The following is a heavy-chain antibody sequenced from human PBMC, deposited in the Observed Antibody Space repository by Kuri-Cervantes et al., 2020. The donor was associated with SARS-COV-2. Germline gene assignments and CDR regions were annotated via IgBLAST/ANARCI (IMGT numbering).Heavy chain of an antibody. CDR2: ICAYTGNT. Sequence: ASVKGSCKASDYTFSTYGITCVRQAPGQGLEWMGWICAYTGNTNYAQKLQGRVTLTTDTSTRTAYMELRSLRSDDTAGYYCARDPCSGTTCYLDYWGQGTLVTVSS. J-gene: IGHJ4*02. D-gene: IGHD2-2*01. V-gene: IGHV1-18*01. CDR3: ARDPCSGTTCYLDY. CDR1: DYTFSTYG.